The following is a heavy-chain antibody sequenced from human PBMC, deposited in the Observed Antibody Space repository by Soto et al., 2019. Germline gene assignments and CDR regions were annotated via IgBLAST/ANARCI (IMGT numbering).Heavy chain of an antibody. Sequence: GVSLRLSCAASGFTFSDYYMSWIRQALGKGLEWVSYISSSGSTIYYADSVKGRFTISRDNAKNSLYLQMNSLRAEDTAVYYCARVSTWIQLWLQDYWGQGTLVTVSS. V-gene: IGHV3-11*01. CDR3: ARVSTWIQLWLQDY. CDR1: GFTFSDYY. CDR2: ISSSGSTI. D-gene: IGHD5-18*01. J-gene: IGHJ4*02.